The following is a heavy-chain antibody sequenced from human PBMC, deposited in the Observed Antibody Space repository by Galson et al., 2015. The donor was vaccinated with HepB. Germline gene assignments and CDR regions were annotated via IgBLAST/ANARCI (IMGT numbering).Heavy chain of an antibody. CDR2: ISVYNGKT. Sequence: SVKVSCKASGYTFARYEISWVRQAPGQGLEWMGWISVYNGKTNHAQKVLGRVTMTTDPSTSTAYMELRSLRSDDTAVYYCALSRNDYNWGYWGQGTLVTVSS. J-gene: IGHJ4*02. V-gene: IGHV1-18*04. D-gene: IGHD5-24*01. CDR1: GYTFARYE. CDR3: ALSRNDYNWGY.